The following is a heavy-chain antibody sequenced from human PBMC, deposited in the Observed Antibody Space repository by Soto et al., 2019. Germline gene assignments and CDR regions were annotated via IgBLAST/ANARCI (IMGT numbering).Heavy chain of an antibody. Sequence: GGSLRLSCAASGFTFSSYAMSWVRQAPGKGLEWVSAISGSGGSTYYADSVKGRFTISRDNSKNTLYLQMNSLRAEDTAVYYCAKSHYYDSSGYYHSSERYYFDYWGQGTLVTVSS. J-gene: IGHJ4*02. V-gene: IGHV3-23*01. CDR2: ISGSGGST. CDR1: GFTFSSYA. D-gene: IGHD3-22*01. CDR3: AKSHYYDSSGYYHSSERYYFDY.